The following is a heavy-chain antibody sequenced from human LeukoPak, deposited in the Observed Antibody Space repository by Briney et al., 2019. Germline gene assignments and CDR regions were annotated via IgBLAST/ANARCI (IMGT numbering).Heavy chain of an antibody. Sequence: GGSLRLSCEASGFILTSYYMSWVSQAPGKGLECVSVIYCGGTTYSAASVKGRVPISRDNSNNTVFLQMNSVRAEDTAVYYCARSYSNHLFGMDVWGQGTTVTVSS. J-gene: IGHJ6*02. D-gene: IGHD4-11*01. CDR1: GFILTSYY. CDR2: IYCGGTT. CDR3: ARSYSNHLFGMDV. V-gene: IGHV3-66*01.